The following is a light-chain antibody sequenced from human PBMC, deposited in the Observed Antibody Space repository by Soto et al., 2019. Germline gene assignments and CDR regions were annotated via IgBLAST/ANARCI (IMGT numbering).Light chain of an antibody. V-gene: IGKV1-27*01. CDR3: LKYYSVPV. CDR1: QGIRNF. CDR2: AAS. J-gene: IGKJ3*01. Sequence: DIQMTQSPTSLSASVGDRVTITCRASQGIRNFVAWYQQKPGKAPKLLIYAASTLQSGVPSRFSGSGSGTVFTLTINCLMAEDAAGYYCLKYYSVPVFGPGTNVEIK.